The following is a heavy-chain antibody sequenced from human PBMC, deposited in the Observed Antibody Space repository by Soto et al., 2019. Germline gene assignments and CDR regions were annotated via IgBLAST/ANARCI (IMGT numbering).Heavy chain of an antibody. CDR2: FDPEDGET. CDR1: GYTLTELS. V-gene: IGHV1-24*01. CDR3: ATTYFYGSGSYYKPIDY. J-gene: IGHJ4*02. D-gene: IGHD3-10*01. Sequence: QVQLVQSGAEVKKPGASVKVSCKVSGYTLTELSMHWVRQAPGKGLEWMGGFDPEDGETIYAQKFQGRVTMTEDTYTDPAYMELSSLRSEDTAVYYCATTYFYGSGSYYKPIDYWGQGTLVTVSS.